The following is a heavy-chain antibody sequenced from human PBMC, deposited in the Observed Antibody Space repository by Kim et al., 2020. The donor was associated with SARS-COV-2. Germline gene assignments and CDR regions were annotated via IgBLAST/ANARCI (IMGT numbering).Heavy chain of an antibody. D-gene: IGHD5-12*01. CDR1: GFTFSSYE. CDR2: ISSSGSTI. CDR3: ARDPSGYSGYDRFY. V-gene: IGHV3-48*03. J-gene: IGHJ4*02. Sequence: GGSLRLSCAASGFTFSSYEMNWVRQAPGKGLEWVSYISSSGSTIYYAASVKGRFTTTRNNAKNSLYLQMNSLRAEDTAVYYCARDPSGYSGYDRFYWGQGTLVTVSS.